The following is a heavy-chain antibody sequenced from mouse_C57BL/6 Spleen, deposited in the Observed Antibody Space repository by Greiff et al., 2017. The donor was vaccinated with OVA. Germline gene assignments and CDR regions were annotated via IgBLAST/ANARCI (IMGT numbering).Heavy chain of an antibody. CDR2: INPNNGGT. J-gene: IGHJ2*01. D-gene: IGHD1-1*01. V-gene: IGHV1-26*01. Sequence: EVQLQQSGPELVKPGASVKISCKASGYTFTDYYMNWVKQSHGKSLEWIGDINPNNGGTSYNQKFKGKATLTVDKSSSTAYMELRSLTSEDSAVYYCARREKGSSFYFDYWGQGTTLTVSS. CDR1: GYTFTDYY. CDR3: ARREKGSSFYFDY.